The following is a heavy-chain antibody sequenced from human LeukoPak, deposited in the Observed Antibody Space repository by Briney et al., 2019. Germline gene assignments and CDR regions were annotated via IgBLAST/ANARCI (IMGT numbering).Heavy chain of an antibody. CDR3: ARDSVDTAMVTPYNWFDP. D-gene: IGHD5-18*01. Sequence: SVNVSCKASGGTFSSYAISWVRQAPGQGLEWMGGIIPIFGTANYAQKFQGRVTITADESTSTAYMELSSLRSEDTAVYYCARDSVDTAMVTPYNWFDPWGQGTLVTVSS. V-gene: IGHV1-69*13. J-gene: IGHJ5*02. CDR1: GGTFSSYA. CDR2: IIPIFGTA.